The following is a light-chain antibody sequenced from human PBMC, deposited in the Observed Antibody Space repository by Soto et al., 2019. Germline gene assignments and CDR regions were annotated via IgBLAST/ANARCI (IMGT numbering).Light chain of an antibody. J-gene: IGKJ4*01. Sequence: DIQMTQSPSSLSESAGDRVTITCRASQGISTYLNWYQQKPGKAPKLLIYAASSLQSGVPSRFSGSGSGTEFTLTISSLQPEDFATYYCHQLNDYPLTFGGGTKVDIK. CDR2: AAS. V-gene: IGKV1-17*01. CDR3: HQLNDYPLT. CDR1: QGISTY.